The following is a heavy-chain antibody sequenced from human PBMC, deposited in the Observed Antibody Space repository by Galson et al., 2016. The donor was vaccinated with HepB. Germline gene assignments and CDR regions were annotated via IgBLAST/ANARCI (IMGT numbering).Heavy chain of an antibody. V-gene: IGHV3-7*03. CDR1: GFRFSASW. CDR3: VRTAVLVRCGHDYFDY. J-gene: IGHJ4*02. Sequence: SLRLSCAASGFRFSASWMSWVRQAPGKGLERVAVTHEDGRKKYYADSVKGRFTISRDNAKNSLYLQMDSLRAEDTAVYYCVRTAVLVRCGHDYFDYWGQGTLVTVSP. D-gene: IGHD2-8*02. CDR2: THEDGRKK.